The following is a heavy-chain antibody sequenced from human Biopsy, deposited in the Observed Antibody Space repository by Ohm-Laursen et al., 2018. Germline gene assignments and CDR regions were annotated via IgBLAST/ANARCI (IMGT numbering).Heavy chain of an antibody. V-gene: IGHV4-31*03. CDR3: VREPKTGTAEAWYFDL. Sequence: TLSLTCRVSGASVKTSGYFWAWIRQRPGKGLEWIGYISYNESTHYNPSLTSRLAISFDTSNNRISLQLRSVSVADTAVYYCVREPKTGTAEAWYFDLWGRGSPVTVPS. J-gene: IGHJ2*01. CDR1: GASVKTSGYF. CDR2: ISYNEST. D-gene: IGHD3-9*01.